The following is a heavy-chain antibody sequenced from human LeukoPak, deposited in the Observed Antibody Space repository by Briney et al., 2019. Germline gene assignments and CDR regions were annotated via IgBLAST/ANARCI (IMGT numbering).Heavy chain of an antibody. CDR1: GGSFSGYY. CDR2: IYYSGST. CDR3: ARDRYYYDSSGYPDAFDI. V-gene: IGHV4-31*11. J-gene: IGHJ3*02. Sequence: TSETLSLTCAVYGGSFSGYYWSWIRQHPGKGLEWIGYIYYSGSTYYNPSLKSRVTISVDTSKNQFSLKLSSVTAADTAVYYCARDRYYYDSSGYPDAFDIWGQGTMVTVSS. D-gene: IGHD3-22*01.